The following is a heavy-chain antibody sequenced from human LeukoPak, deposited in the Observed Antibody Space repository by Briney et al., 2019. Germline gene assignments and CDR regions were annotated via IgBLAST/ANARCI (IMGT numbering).Heavy chain of an antibody. J-gene: IGHJ4*02. CDR3: AAYCSSTSCYSVFDY. CDR2: INPSGGST. D-gene: IGHD2-2*01. CDR1: GYTFTSYY. V-gene: IGHV1-46*01. Sequence: ASVKVSCKASGYTFTSYYMHWVRQAPGQGLEWMGIINPSGGSTSYAQKFQGRVTMTRDTSTSTVYMELSSLGPEDTAVYYCAAYCSSTSCYSVFDYWGQGTLVTVSS.